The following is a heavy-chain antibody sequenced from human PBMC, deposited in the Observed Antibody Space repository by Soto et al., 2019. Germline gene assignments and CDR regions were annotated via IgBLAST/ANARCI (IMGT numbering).Heavy chain of an antibody. CDR3: ARGGEPLDC. V-gene: IGHV1-3*05. CDR1: GYTFTSYA. Sequence: QVQVVQSGAEEKKPGASVKVSCKASGYTFTSYAMHWVRQAPGQRLEWMGWTNAGNGNTKHSPKCQGRVPISMDTAARTAYMALSSLRPEDTSVYYCARGGEPLDCWGQGALGTVSS. J-gene: IGHJ4*02. D-gene: IGHD2-21*01. CDR2: TNAGNGNT.